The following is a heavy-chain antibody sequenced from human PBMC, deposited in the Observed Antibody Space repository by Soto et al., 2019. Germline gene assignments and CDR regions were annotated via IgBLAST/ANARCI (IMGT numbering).Heavy chain of an antibody. Sequence: GGSLRLSCAAPGFTFSSYAMSWVRQAPGKGLEWVSAISGSGGSTYYADSVKGRFTISRDNSKNTLYLQMNSLRAEDTAVYYCAKVAYYYGSGSYHDAFDIWGQGTMVTVSS. CDR2: ISGSGGST. CDR3: AKVAYYYGSGSYHDAFDI. CDR1: GFTFSSYA. D-gene: IGHD3-10*01. J-gene: IGHJ3*02. V-gene: IGHV3-23*01.